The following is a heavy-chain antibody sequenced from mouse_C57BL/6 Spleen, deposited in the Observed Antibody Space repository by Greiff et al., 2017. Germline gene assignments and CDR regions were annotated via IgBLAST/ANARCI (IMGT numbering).Heavy chain of an antibody. CDR2: INPSNGGT. CDR3: ASQSPYDYDRDYAMDY. J-gene: IGHJ4*01. D-gene: IGHD2-4*01. CDR1: GYTFTSYW. V-gene: IGHV1-53*01. Sequence: QVQLQQPGTELVKPGASVKLSCKASGYTFTSYWMHWVKQRPGQGLEWIGNINPSNGGTNYNEKFKSKATLTVDKSSSTAYMQLSSLTSEDSAVYYCASQSPYDYDRDYAMDYWGQGTSVTVSS.